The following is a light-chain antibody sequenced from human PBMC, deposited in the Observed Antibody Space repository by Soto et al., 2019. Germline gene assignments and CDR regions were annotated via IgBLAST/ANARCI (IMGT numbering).Light chain of an antibody. CDR2: AAS. Sequence: EIVLTQSPGTLSLSPGERATLSCRASQSLTNNYLAWYQQKPGQAPRLLIYAASSRATGIPDRFSGSGSETDFTLTISRLEPEGFAVYYCQQYGSSLPVTFGGGTNVEIK. V-gene: IGKV3-20*01. CDR3: QQYGSSLPVT. CDR1: QSLTNNY. J-gene: IGKJ4*01.